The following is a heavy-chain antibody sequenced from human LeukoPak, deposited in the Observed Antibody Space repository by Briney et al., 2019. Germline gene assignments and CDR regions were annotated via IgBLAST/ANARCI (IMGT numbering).Heavy chain of an antibody. CDR3: AKVGPGKVGPNPSYYFDY. D-gene: IGHD1-26*01. CDR1: GFTFSDHY. CDR2: TRNKAKSYTT. Sequence: GGSLRLSCAASGFTFSDHYMDWVRQAPGKGLEWVGRTRNKAKSYTTEYAASVKGRFTVWRDDSKSSLYLQMNSLKAEDTAVYYCAKVGPGKVGPNPSYYFDYWGQGTLVTVSS. V-gene: IGHV3-72*01. J-gene: IGHJ4*02.